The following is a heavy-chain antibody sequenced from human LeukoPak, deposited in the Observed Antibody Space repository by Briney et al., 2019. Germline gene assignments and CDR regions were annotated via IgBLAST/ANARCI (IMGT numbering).Heavy chain of an antibody. CDR3: ARGHITIFGVVREQFDY. V-gene: IGHV4-4*07. J-gene: IGHJ4*02. Sequence: SETLSLTCTVSGGSISSYYWSWIRQPAGKGLVWIGRIYTSGSTNYNPSLKSRVTMSVDTSKNQFSLKLSSVTAADTAVYYCARGHITIFGVVREQFDYWGQGTLVTVSS. CDR1: GGSISSYY. CDR2: IYTSGST. D-gene: IGHD3-3*01.